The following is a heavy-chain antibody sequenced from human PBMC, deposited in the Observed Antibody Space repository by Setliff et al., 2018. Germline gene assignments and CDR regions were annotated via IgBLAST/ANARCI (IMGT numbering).Heavy chain of an antibody. Sequence: ASVKVSCKSSGFTFTDYGITWVRQVPGQGLEWMGWINNYNFNTQYAQKFQGRVTVTTDTSTTTAYMELRSLRADDTAVYYCTRVTHGLAAPEDYWGQGTLVTVSS. CDR1: GFTFTDYG. CDR2: INNYNFNT. D-gene: IGHD2-15*01. V-gene: IGHV1-18*01. J-gene: IGHJ4*02. CDR3: TRVTHGLAAPEDY.